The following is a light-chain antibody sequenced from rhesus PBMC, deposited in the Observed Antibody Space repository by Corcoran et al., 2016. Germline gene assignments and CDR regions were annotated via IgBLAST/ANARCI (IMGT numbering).Light chain of an antibody. CDR3: HQYNNWNS. CDR2: DAS. V-gene: IGKV3-24*04. CDR1: QSVGGN. Sequence: ETVLTQSPATLSLSPGERATLSCRASQSVGGNLAWYQQKPGQAPKVLFYDASSRATGIPERFSGSGAGTDFTLTISSLEPEDVGVYYCHQYNNWNSFGQGTKVEIK. J-gene: IGKJ2*01.